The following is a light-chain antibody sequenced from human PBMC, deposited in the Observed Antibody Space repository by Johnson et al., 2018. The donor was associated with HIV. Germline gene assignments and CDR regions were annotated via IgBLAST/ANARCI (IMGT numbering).Light chain of an antibody. CDR1: NSNIGNNY. V-gene: IGLV1-51*02. J-gene: IGLJ1*01. CDR3: GTWDSSLSAYV. Sequence: QSILTQPPSVSAAPGQKVTISCSGSNSNIGNNYVSWYQQLPGTAPKLLIYESTNRPSGIPDRFSGSKSGTSATLAISGLQTGDEADYYCGTWDSSLSAYVFGTGTKVTVL. CDR2: EST.